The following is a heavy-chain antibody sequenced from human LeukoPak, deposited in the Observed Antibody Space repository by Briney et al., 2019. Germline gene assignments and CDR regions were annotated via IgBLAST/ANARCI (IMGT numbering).Heavy chain of an antibody. V-gene: IGHV4-39*07. CDR1: GGSISSSSYY. CDR3: ARDRREVGFDP. J-gene: IGHJ5*02. CDR2: IYYSGST. D-gene: IGHD1-26*01. Sequence: SETLSLTCTVSGGSISSSSYYWGWIRQPPGKGLEWIGSIYYSGSTYYNPSLKSRVTISVDTSKNQFSLKLSSVTAADTAVYYCARDRREVGFDPWGQGTLVTVSS.